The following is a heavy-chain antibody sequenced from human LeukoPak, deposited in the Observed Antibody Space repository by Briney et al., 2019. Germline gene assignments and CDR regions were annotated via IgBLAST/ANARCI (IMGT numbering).Heavy chain of an antibody. J-gene: IGHJ4*02. CDR1: GFTFSSYA. D-gene: IGHD3-9*01. CDR3: AKDRRGVRYFDWLTDY. Sequence: PGGSLRLSCAASGFTFSSYAMSWVRQAPGKGLEWVSAISGSGGSTYYADSVKGRFTISRDNSKNTLYPQMNSLRAEDTAVYYCAKDRRGVRYFDWLTDYWGQGTLVTVSS. CDR2: ISGSGGST. V-gene: IGHV3-23*01.